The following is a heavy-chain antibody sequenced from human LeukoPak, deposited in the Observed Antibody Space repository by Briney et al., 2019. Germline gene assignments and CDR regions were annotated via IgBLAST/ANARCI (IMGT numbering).Heavy chain of an antibody. Sequence: SVKVSCKASGGTFSSYAISWVRQAPGQGLEWMGGIIPIFGTANYAQKFQGRVTITADESTSTAYMELSSPRSEDTAVYYCATGLGSGWYDFDYWGQGTLVTVSS. CDR3: ATGLGSGWYDFDY. V-gene: IGHV1-69*13. D-gene: IGHD6-19*01. CDR1: GGTFSSYA. CDR2: IIPIFGTA. J-gene: IGHJ4*02.